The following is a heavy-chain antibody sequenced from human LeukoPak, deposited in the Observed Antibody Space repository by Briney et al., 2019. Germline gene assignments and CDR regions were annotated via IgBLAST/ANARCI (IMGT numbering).Heavy chain of an antibody. J-gene: IGHJ4*02. Sequence: PSETLSLTCTVSGGSINFYYWSWIRQPAGKGLEWIGRIYSTGSTNYSPSLKSRVTMSVDKSKNQFSLNLSSVTAADTAVYYCARVTSGEFADYWGQGTLVTVSS. D-gene: IGHD3-10*01. V-gene: IGHV4-4*07. CDR3: ARVTSGEFADY. CDR1: GGSINFYY. CDR2: IYSTGST.